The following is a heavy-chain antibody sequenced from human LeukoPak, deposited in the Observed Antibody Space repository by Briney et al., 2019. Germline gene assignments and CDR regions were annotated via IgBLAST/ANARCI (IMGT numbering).Heavy chain of an antibody. CDR2: ISYDGNNK. V-gene: IGHV3-30*04. Sequence: PGGSLRLSCEASGCTFSSNALHWVRQPPGKGLEWLAVISYDGNNKNFADSVKGRFTVSRDNSKHTLYLHMNSLRSGDSAMYYCAKDGYYSSANHFARLHFDLWGRGTRVTVSS. CDR3: AKDGYYSSANHFARLHFDL. D-gene: IGHD3-3*01. J-gene: IGHJ2*01. CDR1: GCTFSSNA.